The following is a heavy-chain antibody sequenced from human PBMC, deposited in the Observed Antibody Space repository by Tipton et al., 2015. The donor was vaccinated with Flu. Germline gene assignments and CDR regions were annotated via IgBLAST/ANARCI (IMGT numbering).Heavy chain of an antibody. Sequence: SLRLSCVVSGFTFSNYAMSWVRQAPGKGLEWVSGIRGSDGSTNYVDSVKGRFTISRDNSRNTLYLQMNGLRGEDTAVYFCAKFAFSTGKYRGGLDVWGQGTTVTVSS. D-gene: IGHD6-19*01. CDR2: IRGSDGST. J-gene: IGHJ6*02. CDR1: GFTFSNYA. CDR3: AKFAFSTGKYRGGLDV. V-gene: IGHV3-23*01.